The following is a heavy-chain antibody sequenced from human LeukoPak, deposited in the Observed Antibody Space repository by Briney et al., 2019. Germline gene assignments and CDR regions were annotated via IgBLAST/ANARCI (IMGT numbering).Heavy chain of an antibody. CDR1: GFTYSSYE. CDR2: ISSSGSTI. Sequence: GVPLTLSCAASGFTYSSYEMNWLPQAPGKGLEWVTYISSSGSTIYYADPVKGRFTIARDNAKNTLYLQMNSLRAEDTALYYCAKDVGPTAFFDYWGQGTLVTVSS. D-gene: IGHD1-26*01. J-gene: IGHJ4*02. V-gene: IGHV3-48*03. CDR3: AKDVGPTAFFDY.